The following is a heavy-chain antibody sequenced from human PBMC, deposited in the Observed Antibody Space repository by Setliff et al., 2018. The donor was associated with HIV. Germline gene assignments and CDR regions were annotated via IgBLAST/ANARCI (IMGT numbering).Heavy chain of an antibody. CDR2: ISSSSRSI. CDR1: GFTFSSYS. J-gene: IGHJ4*02. Sequence: GGSLRLSCAASGFTFSSYSMNWVRQAPGKGLEWVSYISSSSRSIYYADSVKGRFTISRDSAKNSLYLQMNSLRAEDTAVYYCARDTPPIYWGQGTLVTVSS. CDR3: ARDTPPIY. V-gene: IGHV3-48*01.